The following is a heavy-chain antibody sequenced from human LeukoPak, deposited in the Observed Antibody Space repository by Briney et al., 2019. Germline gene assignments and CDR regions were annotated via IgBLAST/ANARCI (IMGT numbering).Heavy chain of an antibody. CDR1: GFTFSSYW. D-gene: IGHD5-18*01. CDR3: ARDNGYSYGLLAECWFDP. CDR2: IKQDGSEK. V-gene: IGHV3-7*01. J-gene: IGHJ5*02. Sequence: GGSLRLSCAASGFTFSSYWMSWVRQAPGKGLEWVANIKQDGSEKYYVDPVKGRFTIARDNAKNSLYLQMNSLRAEDTAVYYCARDNGYSYGLLAECWFDPWGQGTLVTVSS.